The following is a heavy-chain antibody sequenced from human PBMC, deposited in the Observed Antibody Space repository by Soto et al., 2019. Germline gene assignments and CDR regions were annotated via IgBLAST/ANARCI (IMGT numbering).Heavy chain of an antibody. J-gene: IGHJ6*01. V-gene: IGHV1-69*13. CDR3: ARDTTVSPVCYDMDA. CDR2: IIPIVGTA. D-gene: IGHD4-17*01. CDR1: GGTFSSYA. Sequence: SVMVSCKDSGGTFSSYAMSWVRQAPGQGLEWMGGIIPIVGTANYAQKFQGRVTITADESTSTAYMELSSLRSEDTAVYYCARDTTVSPVCYDMDAWEQGT.